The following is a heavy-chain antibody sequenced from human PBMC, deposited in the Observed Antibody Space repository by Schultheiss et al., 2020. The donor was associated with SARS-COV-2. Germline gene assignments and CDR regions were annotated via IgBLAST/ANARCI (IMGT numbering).Heavy chain of an antibody. CDR3: ARVWSSGWYPEGWFDP. Sequence: SQTLSLTCAVYGGSFSGYYWSWIRQPPGKGLEWIGEINHSGSTNYNPSLKSRVTISVDTSKNQFSLKLSSVTAADTAVYYCARVWSSGWYPEGWFDPWGQGTLVTVSS. J-gene: IGHJ5*02. D-gene: IGHD6-19*01. CDR2: INHSGST. V-gene: IGHV4-34*01. CDR1: GGSFSGYY.